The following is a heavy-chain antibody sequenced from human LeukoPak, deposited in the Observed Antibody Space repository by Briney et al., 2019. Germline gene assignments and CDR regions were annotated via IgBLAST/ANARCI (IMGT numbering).Heavy chain of an antibody. Sequence: SETLSLTCGVYGGSFSGYYWTWIRQPPGKGLEWIGEINHSGSTSYNPSLKSRVTISVDTSKNQFSLKLSSVTAADTAVYYCARTRGGVVTRVRNYYYYYMDVWGKGTTVTISS. CDR1: GGSFSGYY. V-gene: IGHV4-34*01. CDR2: INHSGST. CDR3: ARTRGGVVTRVRNYYYYYMDV. J-gene: IGHJ6*03. D-gene: IGHD4-23*01.